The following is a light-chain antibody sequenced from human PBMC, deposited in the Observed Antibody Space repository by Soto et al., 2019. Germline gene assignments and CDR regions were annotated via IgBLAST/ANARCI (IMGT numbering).Light chain of an antibody. CDR1: QSVSSSS. V-gene: IGKV3-20*01. CDR2: GAS. J-gene: IGKJ2*01. Sequence: EIVLTQSPGTLSLSPGERATLSCRASQSVSSSSLAWYQQKPGQSPRLLIFGASIRATGIPDRFSGSGSGTDFTLTISSLDPEDFAVYYCQQYGISPQYTFGQGTNLGIK. CDR3: QQYGISPQYT.